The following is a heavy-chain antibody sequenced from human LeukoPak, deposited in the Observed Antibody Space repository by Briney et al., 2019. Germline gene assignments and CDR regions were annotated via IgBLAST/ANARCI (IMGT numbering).Heavy chain of an antibody. CDR2: ISSSGNTI. D-gene: IGHD3-22*01. V-gene: IGHV3-48*03. Sequence: PGGSLRLSCTASEFTFTSYELNWVRQAPGKGLEWVSYISSSGNTISYADSVKGRFTISRDNAKNSLCLQVISLRAEDTAVYYCARDNYDSSGYYFDWGQGTLVTVSS. CDR3: ARDNYDSSGYYFD. CDR1: EFTFTSYE. J-gene: IGHJ4*02.